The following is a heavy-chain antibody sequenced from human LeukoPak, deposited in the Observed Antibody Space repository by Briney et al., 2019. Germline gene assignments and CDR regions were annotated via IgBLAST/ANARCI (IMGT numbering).Heavy chain of an antibody. CDR1: GFTFSNYA. CDR3: VKDFYGSGSYRGGPDY. Sequence: GGSLRLSCSASGFTFSNYAMYWVRQAPGKGLEYVSAIRGNGGSTYYADSVKGRFTISRDSSRNTLYLQMSSLRAEDTAVYYCVKDFYGSGSYRGGPDYWGQGTLVTVSS. D-gene: IGHD3-10*01. V-gene: IGHV3-64D*06. CDR2: IRGNGGST. J-gene: IGHJ4*02.